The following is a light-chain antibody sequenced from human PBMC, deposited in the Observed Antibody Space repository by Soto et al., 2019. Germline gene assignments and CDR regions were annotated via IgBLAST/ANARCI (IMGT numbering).Light chain of an antibody. CDR2: DDD. Sequence: QSVMTQPPSVSAAPGQRVTISCSGSSSNIGGNSVSWYQQPPGTAPKLLIYDDDKRPSGIPDRFSGSKSGTSATLGITGFQTGDEADHYCGSWDSSLSAYVFGTGTKLTVL. CDR3: GSWDSSLSAYV. V-gene: IGLV1-51*01. J-gene: IGLJ1*01. CDR1: SSNIGGNS.